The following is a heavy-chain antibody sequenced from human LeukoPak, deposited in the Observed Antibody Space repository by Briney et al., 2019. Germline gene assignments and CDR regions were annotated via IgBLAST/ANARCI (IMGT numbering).Heavy chain of an antibody. D-gene: IGHD6-19*01. Sequence: SVNVSFKASGYTFIGYFMHWVRRAPGQGLEWMGWINPNSGGTNYAQKFQGRVTMTRDTSINTAYMELSRLRFDDTAVYYCARLKMDSSRDPDCWGHGILVSVSS. J-gene: IGHJ4*01. CDR2: INPNSGGT. CDR1: GYTFIGYF. CDR3: ARLKMDSSRDPDC. V-gene: IGHV1-2*02.